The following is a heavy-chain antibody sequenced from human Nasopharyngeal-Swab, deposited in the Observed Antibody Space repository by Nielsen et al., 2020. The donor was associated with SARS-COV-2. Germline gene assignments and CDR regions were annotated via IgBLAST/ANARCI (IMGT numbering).Heavy chain of an antibody. V-gene: IGHV4-39*01. CDR2: ISDSGST. CDR3: ARPNTPEDIVVVPAAIAFDI. Sequence: LEGVGSISDSGSTYYNPSLKSRVTLSVDTSKNQFSLKLSSVTAADTAVYYCARPNTPEDIVVVPAAIAFDIWGQGTMVTVSS. J-gene: IGHJ3*02. D-gene: IGHD2-2*01.